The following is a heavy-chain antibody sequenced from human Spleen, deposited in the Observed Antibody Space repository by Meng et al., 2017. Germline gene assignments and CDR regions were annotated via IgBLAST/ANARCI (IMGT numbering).Heavy chain of an antibody. CDR2: INTNTGNP. CDR1: GYTFTSYA. V-gene: IGHV7-4-1*02. J-gene: IGHJ5*02. CDR3: ARDHSSAWYLNWLDP. Sequence: QGRLVQSGSEWKKPGASVKVSCKASGYTFTSYAMSWVRQAPGQGLEWMGWINTNTGNPTYAQGFTGRFVFSLDTSVSTAYLHTSSLKAEDTAVYYCARDHSSAWYLNWLDPWGQGTLVTVSS. D-gene: IGHD6-13*01.